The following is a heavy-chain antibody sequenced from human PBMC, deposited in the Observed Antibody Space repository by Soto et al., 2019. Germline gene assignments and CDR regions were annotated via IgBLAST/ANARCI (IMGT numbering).Heavy chain of an antibody. CDR1: GGSFSGYY. Sequence: KPSETLSLTCAVYGGSFSGYYWSWIRQPPGKGLEWIGEINHSGSTNYNPSLKSRVTISVDTSKNQFSLKLSSVTAADTAVYYCARGRTAMVNYYYYYGMDVWGQGTTVTVSS. V-gene: IGHV4-34*01. D-gene: IGHD5-18*01. J-gene: IGHJ6*02. CDR3: ARGRTAMVNYYYYYGMDV. CDR2: INHSGST.